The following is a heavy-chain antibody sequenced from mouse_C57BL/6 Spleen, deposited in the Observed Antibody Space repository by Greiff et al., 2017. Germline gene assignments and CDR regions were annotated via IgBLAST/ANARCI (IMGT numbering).Heavy chain of an antibody. J-gene: IGHJ1*03. V-gene: IGHV2-5*01. CDR2: IWRGGST. Sequence: QVQLQQSGPGLVQPSQSLSITCTVSGFSLTSYGVHWVRQSPGKGLEWLGVIWRGGSTDYNAAFMSRLSITKDNSNGQVFFKMNSLQADDTAIYYCAKNYGSPYFDVWGTGTTVTVSS. D-gene: IGHD1-1*01. CDR1: GFSLTSYG. CDR3: AKNYGSPYFDV.